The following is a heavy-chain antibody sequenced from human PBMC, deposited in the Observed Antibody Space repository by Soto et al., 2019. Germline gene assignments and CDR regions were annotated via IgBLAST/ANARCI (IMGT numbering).Heavy chain of an antibody. CDR3: AYKTHYYGSTGLDY. CDR1: GYTFTSYG. D-gene: IGHD3-10*01. J-gene: IGHJ4*02. V-gene: IGHV1-18*01. CDR2: ISAYNGNT. Sequence: ASVKVSCKASGYTFTSYGISWVRQAPGQGLEWMGWISAYNGNTNYAQKLQGRVTMTTDTSTSTAYMELRSLRSDDTAVYYCAYKTHYYGSTGLDYWGQGTLVTVSS.